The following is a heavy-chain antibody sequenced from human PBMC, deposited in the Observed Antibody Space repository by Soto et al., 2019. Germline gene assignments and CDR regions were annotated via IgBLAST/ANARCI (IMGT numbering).Heavy chain of an antibody. CDR3: AKRGMSYPRGFDI. J-gene: IGHJ3*02. Sequence: EVPLLESGGGLVQPGGSLRLSCAASGFTFSSYAMSWVRQAPGKGLEWVSAISGSGGSTYYADSVKGRFTISRDNSKNTLYLQMNSLRAEDTAVYYCAKRGMSYPRGFDIWGQGTMVTVSS. CDR1: GFTFSSYA. CDR2: ISGSGGST. D-gene: IGHD3-10*01. V-gene: IGHV3-23*01.